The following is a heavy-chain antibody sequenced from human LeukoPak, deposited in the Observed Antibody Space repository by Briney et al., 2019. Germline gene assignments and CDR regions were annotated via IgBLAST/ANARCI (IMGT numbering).Heavy chain of an antibody. CDR3: ARTAGSTNYAMDV. CDR2: IYYSGST. V-gene: IGHV4-59*01. J-gene: IGHJ6*02. D-gene: IGHD2-2*01. Sequence: PSETLSLTCTVSGDSISTYYRSWIRQPPGKGLEWIAYIYYSGSTNYNPSLKSRVTISVDTSKNQFSLKLSSVTAADTAVYYCARTAGSTNYAMDVWGQGTTVTVSS. CDR1: GDSISTYY.